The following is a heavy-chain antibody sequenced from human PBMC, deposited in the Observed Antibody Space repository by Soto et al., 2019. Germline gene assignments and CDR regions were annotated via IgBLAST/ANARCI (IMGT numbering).Heavy chain of an antibody. CDR1: GYTFTSYG. V-gene: IGHV1-18*04. CDR3: ARWGPVYYDFLAGYRTHYFYYGMDV. J-gene: IGHJ6*02. D-gene: IGHD3-9*01. CDR2: ISAYNGNT. Sequence: ASVKVSCKASGYTFTSYGISCVRQAPGQGLEWMGWISAYNGNTNYAQKLQGRVTMTTDTSTSTAYMELRSLRSDDTAVYYCARWGPVYYDFLAGYRTHYFYYGMDVCREGTTVTASS.